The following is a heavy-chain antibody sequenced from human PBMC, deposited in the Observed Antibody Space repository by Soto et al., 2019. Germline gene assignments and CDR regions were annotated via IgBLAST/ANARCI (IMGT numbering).Heavy chain of an antibody. CDR2: ISYDGSNK. J-gene: IGHJ3*02. CDR3: ARDQRTWIQLWLTYDAFDI. Sequence: RLSGAASGCIFSSYAMHCVHQAPGKGLEWVAVISYDGSNKYYADSVKGRFTISRDNSKNTPYLQMNSLRAEDTAVYYCARDQRTWIQLWLTYDAFDIWGQGTMVTVSS. D-gene: IGHD5-18*01. V-gene: IGHV3-30*19. CDR1: GCIFSSYA.